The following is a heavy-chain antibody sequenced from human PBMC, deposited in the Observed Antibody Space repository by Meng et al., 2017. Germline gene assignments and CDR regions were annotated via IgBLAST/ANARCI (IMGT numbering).Heavy chain of an antibody. CDR3: ARDEDISAAGYLLGDF. J-gene: IGHJ4*02. CDR1: GHTFAAYW. CDR2: IDPKSDNT. Sequence: QVRRVRPGPEGKKAGASVKVSCKASGHTFAAYWIQWVRQGPGQGLEWMGRIDPKSDNTHYAQKFQGRVTMTRDTYISTAYMELSGLRSDDTAVYYCARDEDISAAGYLLGDFWGQGTLVTVSS. V-gene: IGHV1-2*06. D-gene: IGHD6-13*01.